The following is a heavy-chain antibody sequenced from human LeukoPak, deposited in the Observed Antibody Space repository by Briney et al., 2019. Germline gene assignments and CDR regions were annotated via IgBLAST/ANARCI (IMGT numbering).Heavy chain of an antibody. V-gene: IGHV1-8*01. CDR3: ARGAPGPYCSGGSCPYFDY. CDR2: VNPNSGHT. D-gene: IGHD2-15*01. J-gene: IGHJ4*02. CDR1: GYTFTSYD. Sequence: ASVKVSCKASGYTFTSYDVNWVRQATGQGLEWMGWVNPNSGHTGYAQQFQGRVTMTTNTSISTAYMELSSLRSEDTAVYYCARGAPGPYCSGGSCPYFDYWGQGTLVSVSS.